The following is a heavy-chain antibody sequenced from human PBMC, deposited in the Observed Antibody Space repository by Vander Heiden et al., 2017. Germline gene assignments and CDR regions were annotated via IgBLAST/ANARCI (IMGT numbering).Heavy chain of an antibody. CDR2: ISSSSSYI. Sequence: EVQLVESGGGLVKPGGSLRLSCAASGFPFSSYSMNWVRQAPGKGLEWVSSISSSSSYIYYADAVKGRFTISRDNAKNSLYLQMNSMRAEDTAVYYCARRRYSSGWLDYWGQGTLVTVSS. CDR3: ARRRYSSGWLDY. D-gene: IGHD6-19*01. J-gene: IGHJ4*02. V-gene: IGHV3-21*01. CDR1: GFPFSSYS.